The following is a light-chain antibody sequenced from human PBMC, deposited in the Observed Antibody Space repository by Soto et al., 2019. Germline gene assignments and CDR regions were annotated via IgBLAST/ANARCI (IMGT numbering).Light chain of an antibody. CDR1: SSDVGGYNY. CDR2: DVS. CDR3: SSYTSSSTVV. Sequence: QSALTQPASVSGSPGQSITIYCNGTSSDVGGYNYVSWYQQHPGKAPKLMIYDVSNRPSGVSNRFSGSKSGNTASLTISGLQAEDEADYYCSSYTSSSTVVFGGGTKLTVL. V-gene: IGLV2-14*01. J-gene: IGLJ2*01.